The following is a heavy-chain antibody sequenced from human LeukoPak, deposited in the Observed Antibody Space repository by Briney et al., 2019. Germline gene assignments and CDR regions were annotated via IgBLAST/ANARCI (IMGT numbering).Heavy chain of an antibody. V-gene: IGHV3-49*04. J-gene: IGHJ4*02. CDR3: AASSGFDY. Sequence: GGSLRLSCTASGFTFGDYAMSWVSQAPGKGLEWVGYIRSRAYGGAAEYAASVKGRFTITRDDSKSIAYLQMSNLNTEDTAVYYCAASSGFDYWGQGTLVTVSS. D-gene: IGHD6-25*01. CDR2: IRSRAYGGAA. CDR1: GFTFGDYA.